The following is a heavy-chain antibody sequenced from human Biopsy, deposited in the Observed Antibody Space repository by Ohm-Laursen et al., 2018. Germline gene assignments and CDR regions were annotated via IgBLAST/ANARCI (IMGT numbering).Heavy chain of an antibody. Sequence: GTLSLTCTVSGGSIGGSGDYWSWIRQPPGKGLEWIGHISCTGYTSYNASLKSRVTISVDTSRNHFSLRLSSLTAADTAVYYCARGSNDFGGLYFPRWGQGTLLTVSS. CDR1: GGSIGGSGDY. CDR3: ARGSNDFGGLYFPR. J-gene: IGHJ4*02. D-gene: IGHD4-23*01. V-gene: IGHV4-61*03. CDR2: ISCTGYT.